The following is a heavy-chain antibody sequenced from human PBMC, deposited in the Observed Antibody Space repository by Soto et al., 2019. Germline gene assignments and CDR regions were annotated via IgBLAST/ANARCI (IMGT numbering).Heavy chain of an antibody. CDR3: TRARGYCSGTGCYSGF. D-gene: IGHD2-2*02. CDR2: IVPVSGTT. J-gene: IGHJ4*02. Sequence: QVQLVQSGAEVKKPGSSVKVSCKSSGGTFSHYAITWVRQAPGQGLEWMGGIVPVSGTTDYAEKFRGRVTITADKSTSTADMELTSLQSDDTAVYYCTRARGYCSGTGCYSGFWGQGTLVTVSS. CDR1: GGTFSHYA. V-gene: IGHV1-69*06.